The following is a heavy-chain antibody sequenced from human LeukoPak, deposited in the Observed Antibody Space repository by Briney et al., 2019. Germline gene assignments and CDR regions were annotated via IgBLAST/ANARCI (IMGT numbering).Heavy chain of an antibody. J-gene: IGHJ4*02. CDR3: ARDSSSWSVDY. CDR2: ISSSSSYI. CDR1: GFTFSSYS. D-gene: IGHD6-13*01. Sequence: GGSLRLSCAASGFTFSSYSMNWVRQAPGKGLEWVSSISSSSSYIYYADSVKGRFTISRDNAKDSLYLQMNSLRAEDTAVYYCARDSSSWSVDYWGQGTLVTVSS. V-gene: IGHV3-21*01.